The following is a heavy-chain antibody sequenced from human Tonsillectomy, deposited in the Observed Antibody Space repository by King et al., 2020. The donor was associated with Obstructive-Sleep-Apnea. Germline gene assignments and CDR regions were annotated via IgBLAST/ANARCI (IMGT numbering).Heavy chain of an antibody. CDR2: ISGSGGST. D-gene: IGHD2-8*01. J-gene: IGHJ5*02. Sequence: VQLVESGGALVQPGGSLRLSCAASGFTFSSYAMNWVRQAPGKGLEWVSEISGSGGSTYYGDSVKGRFTISRNNSKNTLYLQMNSLRAEDTAMYYFAKNTVEYTYGFGHWGQGTLVTVSS. CDR3: AKNTVEYTYGFGH. V-gene: IGHV3-23*04. CDR1: GFTFSSYA.